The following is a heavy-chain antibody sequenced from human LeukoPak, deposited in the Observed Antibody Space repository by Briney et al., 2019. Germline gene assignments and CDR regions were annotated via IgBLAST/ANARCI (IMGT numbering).Heavy chain of an antibody. CDR3: AREPFWSGYYSNLHFDY. J-gene: IGHJ4*02. CDR1: RFTFSTYG. V-gene: IGHV3-30*03. CDR2: ISYDGSYT. D-gene: IGHD3-3*01. Sequence: GGSLRLSCAASRFTFSTYGMHWVRQAPGKGLEWVAVISYDGSYTNYADSVKGRFTISRDNAKNSLYLQMNSLRAEDTAVYYCAREPFWSGYYSNLHFDYWGQGTLVTVSS.